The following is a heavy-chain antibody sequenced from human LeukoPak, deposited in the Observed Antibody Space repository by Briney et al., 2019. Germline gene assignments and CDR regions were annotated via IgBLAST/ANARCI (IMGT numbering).Heavy chain of an antibody. Sequence: GGSLRLSCAASGFTFSNAWMSWVRQAPGKGLEWVGRIKSKTDGGTTDYAAPVKGRFTISRDDSKNTLYLQMNSLKTEDTAVYYSTTRGMVYATLSDYWGQGTLVTVSS. V-gene: IGHV3-15*01. D-gene: IGHD2-8*01. CDR2: IKSKTDGGTT. CDR3: TTRGMVYATLSDY. CDR1: GFTFSNAW. J-gene: IGHJ4*02.